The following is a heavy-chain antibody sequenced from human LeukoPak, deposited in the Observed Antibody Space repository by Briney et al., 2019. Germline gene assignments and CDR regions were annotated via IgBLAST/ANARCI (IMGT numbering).Heavy chain of an antibody. D-gene: IGHD3-22*01. CDR2: IYSGGGT. CDR3: SRDYYGP. Sequence: GGSLRLSCAASGFTVINNYMRWVRQAPGKGLEWVSSIYSGGGTSYADSVKGRFTFSRDNSKNTLYLQMNSLRVEDTAVYYCSRDYYGPWGQGTLVTVSS. V-gene: IGHV3-66*02. CDR1: GFTVINNY. J-gene: IGHJ5*02.